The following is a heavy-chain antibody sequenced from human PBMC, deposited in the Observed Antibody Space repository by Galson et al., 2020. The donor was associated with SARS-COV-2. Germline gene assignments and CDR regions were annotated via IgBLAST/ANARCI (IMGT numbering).Heavy chain of an antibody. CDR3: ARTGYSSSWYAHYYYGMDV. V-gene: IGHV1-69*13. CDR1: GGTFSSYA. J-gene: IGHJ6*02. D-gene: IGHD6-13*01. CDR2: IIPIFGTA. Sequence: SVKVSCKASGGTFSSYAISWVRQAPGQGLEWMGGIIPIFGTANYAQKFQGRVTITADESTSTAYMELSSLRSEDTAVYYCARTGYSSSWYAHYYYGMDVWGQGTTVTVSS.